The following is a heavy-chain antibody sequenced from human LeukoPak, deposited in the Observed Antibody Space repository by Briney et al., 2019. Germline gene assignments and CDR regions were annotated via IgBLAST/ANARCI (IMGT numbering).Heavy chain of an antibody. D-gene: IGHD3-3*01. Sequence: GASVKVSCKVSGYTLTELSMHWVRQAPGKGLEWMGGFDPEDGETIYAQKFQGRVTMTEDTSTDTAYMELSSLRSEDTAVYYCATDVTTSYDFWSGYAFDIWGQVTMVTVSS. CDR2: FDPEDGET. V-gene: IGHV1-24*01. J-gene: IGHJ3*02. CDR1: GYTLTELS. CDR3: ATDVTTSYDFWSGYAFDI.